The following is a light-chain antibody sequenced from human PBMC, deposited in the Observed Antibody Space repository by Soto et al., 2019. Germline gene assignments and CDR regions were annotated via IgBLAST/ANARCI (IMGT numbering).Light chain of an antibody. V-gene: IGKV3-20*01. CDR2: GAS. J-gene: IGKJ4*01. Sequence: EIVLTQSPGTLFLSPGERATLSCRASQSVRSRYVAWYQQKPGQAPRLPIYGASSRATGIPDRFSGSGSGTDFTFTFSRLEPEDLADYYWQQYGDSPTFGGGTKVGIK. CDR3: QQYGDSPT. CDR1: QSVRSRY.